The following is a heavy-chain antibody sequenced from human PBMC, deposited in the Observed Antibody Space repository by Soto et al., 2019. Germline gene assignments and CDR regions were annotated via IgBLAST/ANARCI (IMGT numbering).Heavy chain of an antibody. V-gene: IGHV1-3*04. CDR1: GYTFSRIA. D-gene: IGHD6-13*01. Sequence: ASVKVSCKASGYTFSRIAMHWVRQAPGQRPEWMGWINTDNGNTKYSQKYQGRVNITRDTSATTAYMELISLTSEDTALYYCVVASGGLFWGQGTLVTVSS. J-gene: IGHJ4*02. CDR3: VVASGGLF. CDR2: INTDNGNT.